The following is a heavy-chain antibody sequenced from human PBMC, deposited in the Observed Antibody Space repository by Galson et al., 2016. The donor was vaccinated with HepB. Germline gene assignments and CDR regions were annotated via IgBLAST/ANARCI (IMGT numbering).Heavy chain of an antibody. CDR3: TKGLPYGTTWVGAFDF. J-gene: IGHJ4*02. CDR1: GFNFGGFA. D-gene: IGHD3-10*01. CDR2: ITWNTNNI. V-gene: IGHV3-9*01. Sequence: SLRLSCAASGFNFGGFAMHWVRQVPGKGLEWVSAITWNTNNIQYADSVRGRFTISRDNAKNSLYLQMNSLRPDDTAFYYCTKGLPYGTTWVGAFDFWGRGTLVAVSS.